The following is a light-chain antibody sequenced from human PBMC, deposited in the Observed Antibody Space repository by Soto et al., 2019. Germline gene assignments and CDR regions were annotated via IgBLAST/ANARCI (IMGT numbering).Light chain of an antibody. Sequence: EIVLTQSPGTLSLSPVDRATLSCRASQTLRSGYLAWYQHKPGLAPRLLIYDASSRATGIPDRFSGSGSGTDFTLAISRLEPEDFAVYYCQQYGSSPITFGQGTRLEI. CDR3: QQYGSSPIT. V-gene: IGKV3D-20*01. J-gene: IGKJ5*01. CDR1: QTLRSGY. CDR2: DAS.